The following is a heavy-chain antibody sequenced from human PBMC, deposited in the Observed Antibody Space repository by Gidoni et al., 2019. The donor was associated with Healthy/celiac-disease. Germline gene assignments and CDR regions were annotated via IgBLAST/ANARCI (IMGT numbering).Heavy chain of an antibody. V-gene: IGHV3-30*18. J-gene: IGHJ4*02. D-gene: IGHD4-17*01. CDR3: AKIAMTTHLGY. Sequence: QVQLVESGGGVVQPGRSLRLSCAASGFTFSSYGMHWVRQAPGKGLEWVAVISYDGSNKYYAESVKGRFTISRDNSKNTLYLQMNSLRAEDTAVYYCAKIAMTTHLGYWGQGTLVTVSS. CDR1: GFTFSSYG. CDR2: ISYDGSNK.